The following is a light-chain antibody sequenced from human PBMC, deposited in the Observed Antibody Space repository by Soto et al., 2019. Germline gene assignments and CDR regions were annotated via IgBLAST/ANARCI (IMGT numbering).Light chain of an antibody. J-gene: IGKJ5*01. Sequence: EIVLTQSPSTLSLSTGERATLSCRASQSVSNSLAWFQQKPGQAPRLLIYDASNRATGIPARFSGSGSGTDFTLTISSLEPEDFAVYYCQQRSDWITFGQRTRLEIK. CDR3: QQRSDWIT. CDR1: QSVSNS. V-gene: IGKV3-11*01. CDR2: DAS.